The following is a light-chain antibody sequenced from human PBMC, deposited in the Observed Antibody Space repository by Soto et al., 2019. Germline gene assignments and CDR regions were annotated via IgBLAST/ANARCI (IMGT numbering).Light chain of an antibody. CDR1: QSVSSN. V-gene: IGKV3-15*01. J-gene: IGKJ5*01. CDR2: GAC. CDR3: HQRNK. Sequence: IEMTQSPATLSVSPVDRATLSFMASQSVSSNLAWYHQKPGQAPRLLIYGACARATSIPARVSGSGSGIEFTVTISSLEPEDFGVYFCHQRNKFGQGTRLEIK.